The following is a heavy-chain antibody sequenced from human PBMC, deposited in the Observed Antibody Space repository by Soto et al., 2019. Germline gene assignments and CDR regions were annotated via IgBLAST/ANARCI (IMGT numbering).Heavy chain of an antibody. CDR1: GGSISSGGYY. CDR2: IYYSGST. Sequence: QVQLQESGPGLVKPSQTLSLTCTVSGGSISSGGYYWSWIRQHPGKGLEWIGYIYYSGSTYYNPTLKSPVTISVDTSKNQFSLKLSSVTAADTAVYYCARGAKDIVLMVYAGGDWFDPWGQGTLVTVSA. CDR3: ARGAKDIVLMVYAGGDWFDP. V-gene: IGHV4-31*01. D-gene: IGHD2-8*01. J-gene: IGHJ5*02.